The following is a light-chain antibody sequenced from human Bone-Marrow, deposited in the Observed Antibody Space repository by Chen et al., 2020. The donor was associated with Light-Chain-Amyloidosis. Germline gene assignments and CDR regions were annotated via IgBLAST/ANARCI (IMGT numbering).Light chain of an antibody. Sequence: DIQMTQSPSALSASVGDRVTITCRASQSISSWLAWYQPKPGKAPKLLIYKASGLESGVPSRFSGSGSGTEFTLTITSLQPDDSATYYCQQYNSSPYTFGQGTKLEIK. V-gene: IGKV1-5*03. CDR2: KAS. CDR3: QQYNSSPYT. J-gene: IGKJ2*01. CDR1: QSISSW.